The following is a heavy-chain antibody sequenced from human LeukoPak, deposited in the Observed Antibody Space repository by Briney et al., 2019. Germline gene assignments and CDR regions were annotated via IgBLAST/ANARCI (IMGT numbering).Heavy chain of an antibody. CDR2: IKNKANSYIT. CDR3: ASIRGTLGY. CDR1: GFTFSDHF. J-gene: IGHJ4*02. V-gene: IGHV3-72*01. Sequence: GGSLRLSCAASGFTFSDHFMDWVRQAPGKGLEWVGRIKNKANSYITQYAASMEGRFTISRDDSKNSLYLQMSSLKTEDTAMYYCASIRGTLGYWGQGTVVTVSS. D-gene: IGHD1-26*01.